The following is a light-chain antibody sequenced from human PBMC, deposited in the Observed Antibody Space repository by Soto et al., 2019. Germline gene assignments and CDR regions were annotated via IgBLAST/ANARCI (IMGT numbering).Light chain of an antibody. CDR3: QQLNSYPRT. CDR1: QGISSY. Sequence: IQLTQSPSSLSASVGDRVTITCRASQGISSYLAWYQQNPGKAPKLLIYAASTLQSGVPARFSGGGSGTDFTLTISSLQPEDFATYYGQQLNSYPRTFGQGTKVEIK. J-gene: IGKJ1*01. V-gene: IGKV1-9*01. CDR2: AAS.